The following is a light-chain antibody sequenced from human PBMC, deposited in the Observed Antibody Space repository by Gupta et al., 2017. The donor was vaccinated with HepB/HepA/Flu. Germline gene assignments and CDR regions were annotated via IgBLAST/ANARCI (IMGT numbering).Light chain of an antibody. CDR2: LGS. Sequence: DIVMPQSPLSLPVTPGEPASISCRSSQSLLHSNGYNYLDWYLQKPGQSPQLLIYLGSNRASGVHDRFSGSGSGTDFTLKISRVEAEDVGVYYCMQALQTPLTFGQGTKVEIK. CDR3: MQALQTPLT. J-gene: IGKJ1*01. CDR1: QSLLHSNGYNY. V-gene: IGKV2-28*01.